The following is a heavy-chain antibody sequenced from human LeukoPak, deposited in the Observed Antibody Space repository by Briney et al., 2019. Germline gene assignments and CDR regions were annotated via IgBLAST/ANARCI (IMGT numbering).Heavy chain of an antibody. V-gene: IGHV3-23*01. J-gene: IGHJ4*02. CDR3: AKGSYYDSSGSFYFDY. CDR1: GFTFSSYA. Sequence: PGGSLRLSCAASGFTFSSYAMSWVRQAPGKGLEWASGISGSGGNTYYADSVKGRFTISRDNSKNTLYVQVNSLGTEDTAAYYCAKGSYYDSSGSFYFDYWGQGTLVTVSS. CDR2: ISGSGGNT. D-gene: IGHD3-22*01.